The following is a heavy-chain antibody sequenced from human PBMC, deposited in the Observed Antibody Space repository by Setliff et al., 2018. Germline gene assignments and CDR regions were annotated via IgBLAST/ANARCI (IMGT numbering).Heavy chain of an antibody. V-gene: IGHV3-48*03. CDR1: GFTFSSYE. J-gene: IGHJ4*02. CDR2: ISSSGSTI. CDR3: ASLFAGDFDY. Sequence: GGSLRLSRAASGFTFSSYEMNWVRQAPGKGLEWVSYISSSGSTIYYADSVKGRFTISRDNAKSSLYLQMNSLRAEDTAVYYCASLFAGDFDYWGQGTLVTVSS.